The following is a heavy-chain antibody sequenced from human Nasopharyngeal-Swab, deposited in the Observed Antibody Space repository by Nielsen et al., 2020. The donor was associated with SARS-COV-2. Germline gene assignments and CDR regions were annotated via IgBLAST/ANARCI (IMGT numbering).Heavy chain of an antibody. CDR3: ARVPYNWNYNRTQLKYYFDY. J-gene: IGHJ4*02. Sequence: VRQMTGKGLEWVANIKQDGSEKYYVDSVKGRFTISRDNAKNSLYLQMNSLRAEDTAVYYCARVPYNWNYNRTQLKYYFDYWGQGTLVTVSS. V-gene: IGHV3-7*02. D-gene: IGHD1-7*01. CDR2: IKQDGSEK.